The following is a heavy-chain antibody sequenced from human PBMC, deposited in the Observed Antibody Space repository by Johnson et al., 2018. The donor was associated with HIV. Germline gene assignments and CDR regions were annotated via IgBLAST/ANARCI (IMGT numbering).Heavy chain of an antibody. V-gene: IGHV3-7*01. J-gene: IGHJ3*02. CDR1: GFTFSTYW. CDR3: AGENLPGIAVYGGVFDI. D-gene: IGHD6-19*01. CDR2: IKQDGSEK. Sequence: VQLVESGGGLIQPGGSLRLSCAASGFTFSTYWMSWVRQAPGKGLEWVANIKQDGSEKYYVDSVKGRFTISRDNAKNSLYVQMSSLRAEDTAVYFCAGENLPGIAVYGGVFDIWGQGTMVTVSS.